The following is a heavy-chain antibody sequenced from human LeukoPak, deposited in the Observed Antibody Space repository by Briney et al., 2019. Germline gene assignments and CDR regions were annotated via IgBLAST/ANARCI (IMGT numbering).Heavy chain of an antibody. V-gene: IGHV1-24*01. CDR3: ATGPTVKGY. CDR2: FDPEDGET. Sequence: ASVKVSCKASGGTFSSYAINWVRQAPGKGLEWMGGFDPEDGETIYAQKFQGRVTMTEDTSTDTAYMELSSLRSEDTAVYYCATGPTVKGYWGQGTLVTVSS. J-gene: IGHJ4*02. CDR1: GGTFSSYA. D-gene: IGHD4-11*01.